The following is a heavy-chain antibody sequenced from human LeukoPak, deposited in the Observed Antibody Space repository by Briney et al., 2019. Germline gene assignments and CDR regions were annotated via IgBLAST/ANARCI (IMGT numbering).Heavy chain of an antibody. D-gene: IGHD4/OR15-4a*01. CDR3: ARDDYNYFDY. CDR2: IYYSGST. CDR1: GGSISSYY. J-gene: IGHJ4*02. V-gene: IGHV4-59*01. Sequence: PSETLSLTCTVSGGSISSYYWSWIRQPPGKGLEWIGYIYYSGSTNCNPSLKSRVTISVDTSKNQFSLKLSSVTAADTAVYYCARDDYNYFDYWGQGTLVTVSS.